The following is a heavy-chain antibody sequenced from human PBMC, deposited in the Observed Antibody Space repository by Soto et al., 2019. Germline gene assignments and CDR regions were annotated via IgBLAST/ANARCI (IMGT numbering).Heavy chain of an antibody. CDR1: GFTFSSYW. V-gene: IGHV3-74*01. J-gene: IGHJ4*02. Sequence: GGSLRLSCAASGFTFSSYWMHWVRQAPGKGLVWVSRINSDGSSTSYADSVKGRFTISRDNAKNTLYMQMNSLRAEDTAVYYCARDYRDYVPPYFDYWGQGTLVTVSS. CDR3: ARDYRDYVPPYFDY. CDR2: INSDGSST. D-gene: IGHD4-17*01.